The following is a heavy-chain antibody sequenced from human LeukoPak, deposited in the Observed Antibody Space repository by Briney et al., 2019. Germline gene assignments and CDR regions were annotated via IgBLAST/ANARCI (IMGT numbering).Heavy chain of an antibody. Sequence: GGSLRLSRAASGFIFSSYAMTWVRQTPGKGLEWVSGISGRADSTYYADSVKGRFTISRDNSKNTLYLQMNSLRADDTAVYYCAKLTVATFRSLFDSWGQGTLVTVSS. J-gene: IGHJ4*02. CDR2: ISGRADST. V-gene: IGHV3-23*01. CDR1: GFIFSSYA. CDR3: AKLTVATFRSLFDS. D-gene: IGHD5-12*01.